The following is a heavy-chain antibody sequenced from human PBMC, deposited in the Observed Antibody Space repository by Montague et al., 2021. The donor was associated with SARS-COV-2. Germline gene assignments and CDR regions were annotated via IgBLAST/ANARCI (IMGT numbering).Heavy chain of an antibody. CDR1: GGSISTYY. V-gene: IGHV4-4*07. CDR3: ARTFWGSWFGESWFGP. D-gene: IGHD3-10*01. J-gene: IGHJ5*02. CDR2: IYTNETT. Sequence: SETLSLTCTVSGGSISTYYWSWIRQPAGKGLEWIGRIYTNETTNYNPSLNSRVTMSVDTSKNQFSLKLTSVTAADTAVYYCARTFWGSWFGESWFGPWGQGTLVTVSS.